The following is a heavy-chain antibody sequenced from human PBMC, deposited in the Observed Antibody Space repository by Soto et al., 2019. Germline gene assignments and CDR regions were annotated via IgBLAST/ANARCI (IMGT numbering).Heavy chain of an antibody. Sequence: SETLSLTCADYGGPFSGYFWSWIRQPPGKGLEWIGEISQGGNANYNPSLKSRVTILLDTAKNRISLRLTSVTAADTAIYYCARGGFCSGGSCYNWFDPWGQGTLVTVS. V-gene: IGHV4-34*01. CDR1: GGPFSGYF. CDR3: ARGGFCSGGSCYNWFDP. J-gene: IGHJ5*02. D-gene: IGHD2-15*01. CDR2: ISQGGNA.